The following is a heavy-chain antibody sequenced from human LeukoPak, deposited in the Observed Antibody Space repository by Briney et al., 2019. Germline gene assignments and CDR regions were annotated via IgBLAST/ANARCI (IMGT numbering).Heavy chain of an antibody. J-gene: IGHJ4*02. CDR3: ARLSYGSGSYYNFYFDY. CDR2: IYYSGNT. D-gene: IGHD3-10*01. CDR1: GGSLSSSSYY. V-gene: IGHV4-39*01. Sequence: SETLSLTCTVSGGSLSSSSYYWGWIRQPPGKGLEWIGRIYYSGNTYYNPSLKSRVTISVDASKNQFSLNLSSVTAADTAVYNCARLSYGSGSYYNFYFDYWGQGTLVTVSA.